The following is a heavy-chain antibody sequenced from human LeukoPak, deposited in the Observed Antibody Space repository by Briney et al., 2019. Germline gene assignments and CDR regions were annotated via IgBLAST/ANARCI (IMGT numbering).Heavy chain of an antibody. D-gene: IGHD3-9*01. Sequence: GESLKISCKGSGYTFSNYWITWVRHMPGKGLEWMGRIIPSDSYTNYSPYFQGHVTISVDKSITTAYLQWSSLKASDTAMYYCARHFNILTGYYKTIDYWGQGSLVTVSS. CDR1: GYTFSNYW. V-gene: IGHV5-10-1*01. CDR2: IIPSDSYT. J-gene: IGHJ4*02. CDR3: ARHFNILTGYYKTIDY.